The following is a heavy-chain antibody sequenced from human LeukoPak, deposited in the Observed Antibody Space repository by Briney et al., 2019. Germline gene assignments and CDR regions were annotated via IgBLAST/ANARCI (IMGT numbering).Heavy chain of an antibody. J-gene: IGHJ3*02. V-gene: IGHV4-39*01. CDR1: GGSISNSYYY. CDR3: ARWDAYCTGGSCYFGGFAFDI. D-gene: IGHD2-15*01. Sequence: SETLSLTCTVSGGSISNSYYYWGWTRQPPGEALEWIGSIYYSGTTYYKPSLKSRVTISVDTSKNQFSLRLSSVTAADTAVYYCARWDAYCTGGSCYFGGFAFDIWGQGTVVTVSS. CDR2: IYYSGTT.